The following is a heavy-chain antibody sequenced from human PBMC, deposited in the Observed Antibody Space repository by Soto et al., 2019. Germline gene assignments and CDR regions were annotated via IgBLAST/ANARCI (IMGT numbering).Heavy chain of an antibody. D-gene: IGHD1-7*01. CDR3: ARELELRGGMDV. V-gene: IGHV4-34*01. CDR2: INHSGST. J-gene: IGHJ6*02. CDR1: GGSLGGSY. Sequence: QVQLQQWGAGLLKPSETLSLPGAAFGGSLGGSYGTWFGSPPGRGLEWIGEINHSGSTNYNPSLKSRVTISVDTSKNQFSLKLSSVTAADTAVYYCARELELRGGMDVWGQGTTVTVSS.